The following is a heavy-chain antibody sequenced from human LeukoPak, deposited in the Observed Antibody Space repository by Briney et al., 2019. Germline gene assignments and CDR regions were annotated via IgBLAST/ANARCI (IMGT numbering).Heavy chain of an antibody. Sequence: SETLSLTCTVSGGSISSSSYYWGWIRQPPGKGLEWIGSIYYSGSTYYNPSLKSRVTISVDTSKNQFSLKLSSVTAADTAVYYCARGVEGYSSSSCWFDPWGQGTLVTVSS. CDR3: ARGVEGYSSSSCWFDP. D-gene: IGHD6-6*01. J-gene: IGHJ5*02. CDR2: IYYSGST. V-gene: IGHV4-39*07. CDR1: GGSISSSSYY.